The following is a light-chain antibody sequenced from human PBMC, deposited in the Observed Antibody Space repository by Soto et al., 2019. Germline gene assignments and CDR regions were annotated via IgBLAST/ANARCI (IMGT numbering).Light chain of an antibody. J-gene: IGKJ2*01. CDR2: AAS. Sequence: DIRMTQSPSSLSAFVGDRVTITCRASDTISSNLNWYQQKPGKAPKLLIYAASNLQSGVPSRFSGSGSGTDFSLTISSLQPEDFATYYCQQSRTSPYTFGQGTKLEIK. CDR1: DTISSN. V-gene: IGKV1-39*01. CDR3: QQSRTSPYT.